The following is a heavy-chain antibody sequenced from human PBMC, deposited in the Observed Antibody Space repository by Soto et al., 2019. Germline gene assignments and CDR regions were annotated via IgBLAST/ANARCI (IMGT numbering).Heavy chain of an antibody. D-gene: IGHD2-21*01. CDR1: GASFSDSNYY. CDR2: FYYDGRT. V-gene: IGHV4-39*02. J-gene: IGHJ4*02. CDR3: GRRSHIVVATT. Sequence: PSETLSLTCIVSGASFSDSNYYWVWIRQPPGEGLEWIGSFYYDGRTYYNASLKRRVTISVDTSKNHFSLMLTSVTAADTAVYYRGRRSHIVVATTGGQGALLTV.